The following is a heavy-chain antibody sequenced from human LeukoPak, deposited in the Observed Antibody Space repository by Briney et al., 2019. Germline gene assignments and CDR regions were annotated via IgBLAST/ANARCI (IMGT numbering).Heavy chain of an antibody. J-gene: IGHJ4*02. D-gene: IGHD2-15*01. CDR3: ARDLKDCSGGSCYGTDY. CDR1: GGXFSGYY. Sequence: SETLSLTCAVYGGXFSGYYCSWIRQSPGKGLEWIGEINHSGSTNHNPSLKSRVTISVDTSKNQFSLKLRSVTAADTAVYYCARDLKDCSGGSCYGTDYWGQGTLVTVSS. CDR2: INHSGST. V-gene: IGHV4-34*01.